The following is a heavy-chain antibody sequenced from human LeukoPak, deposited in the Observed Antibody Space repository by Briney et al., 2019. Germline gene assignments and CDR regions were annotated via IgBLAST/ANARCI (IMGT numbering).Heavy chain of an antibody. CDR3: AEVFPSGSYLFDY. V-gene: IGHV3-23*01. J-gene: IGHJ4*02. CDR2: ISGSGDST. D-gene: IGHD1-26*01. Sequence: GGSLRLSCAASGFTFSSYAMSWVRQAPGKGLEWVSAISGSGDSTYYGDSVKGRFTISRDNSKNTLYLQMNSLRAEDTAVYYCAEVFPSGSYLFDYWGQGTLVTVSS. CDR1: GFTFSSYA.